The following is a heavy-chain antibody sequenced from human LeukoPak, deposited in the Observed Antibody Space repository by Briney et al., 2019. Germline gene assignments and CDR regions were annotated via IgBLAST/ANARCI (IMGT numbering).Heavy chain of an antibody. CDR3: AKDRPIFKD. Sequence: GGSLRLSCAASGFTFSSSAMSWVRQAPGRGLEWVSTISGSSGATYYADSVKGRFTISSDNSKNTLYLQMNSLRAEDTAVYYCAKDRPIFKDWGQGTQVTVSS. V-gene: IGHV3-23*01. CDR1: GFTFSSSA. CDR2: ISGSSGAT. J-gene: IGHJ4*02.